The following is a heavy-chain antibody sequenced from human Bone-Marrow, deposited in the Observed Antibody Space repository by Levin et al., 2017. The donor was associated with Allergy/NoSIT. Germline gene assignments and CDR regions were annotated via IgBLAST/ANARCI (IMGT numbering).Heavy chain of an antibody. Sequence: PSETLSLTCTVSNESINSDSFYWGWIRQPPGKGLEWIGNIYYRGTTYYNPSLKSRVTISVDTSKNQFSLKLFSVTATDTAVYYCARLRLQYCSPTTGSRGRDWGQGTLVTVSS. D-gene: IGHD2-2*01. CDR1: NESINSDSFY. CDR3: ARLRLQYCSPTTGSRGRD. V-gene: IGHV4-39*01. CDR2: IYYRGTT. J-gene: IGHJ4*02.